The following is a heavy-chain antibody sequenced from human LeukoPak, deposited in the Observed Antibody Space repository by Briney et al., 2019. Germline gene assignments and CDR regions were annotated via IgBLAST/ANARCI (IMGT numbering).Heavy chain of an antibody. CDR3: ARDRGKWEHLRFFDY. D-gene: IGHD1-26*01. V-gene: IGHV1-18*04. CDR2: ISAYNGNT. CDR1: GYTFTGYY. Sequence: ASVKVSCKASGYTFTGYYMHWVRQAPGQGLEWMGWISAYNGNTNYAQKFQGRVTMTTDTSTSTAYMELRSLRSDDTAMYYCARDRGKWEHLRFFDYWGQGTLVTVSS. J-gene: IGHJ4*02.